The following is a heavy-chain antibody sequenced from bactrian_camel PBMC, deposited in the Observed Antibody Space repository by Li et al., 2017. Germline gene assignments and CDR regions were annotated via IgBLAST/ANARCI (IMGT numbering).Heavy chain of an antibody. CDR2: INSGGGST. CDR3: AAGWIT. J-gene: IGHJ4*01. D-gene: IGHD3*01. V-gene: IGHV3S40*01. Sequence: VQLVESGGGTVQAGGSLRLSCEASGYQHASNCMGWFRQAPGKGLEWVSSINSGGGSTDYADSVKGGFTIPQDNAKKTAYLQMNSLKPEDTAVYYCAAGWITGGQGTQVTVS. CDR1: GYQHASNC.